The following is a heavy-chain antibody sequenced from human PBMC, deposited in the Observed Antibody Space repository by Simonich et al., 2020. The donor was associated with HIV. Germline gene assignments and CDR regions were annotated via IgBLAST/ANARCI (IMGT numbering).Heavy chain of an antibody. Sequence: EVQLVESGGGLVQPGRSLRLSCAASGFTFDDYAMHWVRQAPGKGLGGVSGISGNSGSIGYADSVKGRFTISRDNAKNSLYLQMNSLRAEDMALYYCAKDRYSSSSGSFDYWGQGTLVTVSS. CDR3: AKDRYSSSSGSFDY. CDR2: ISGNSGSI. CDR1: GFTFDDYA. D-gene: IGHD6-6*01. J-gene: IGHJ4*02. V-gene: IGHV3-9*03.